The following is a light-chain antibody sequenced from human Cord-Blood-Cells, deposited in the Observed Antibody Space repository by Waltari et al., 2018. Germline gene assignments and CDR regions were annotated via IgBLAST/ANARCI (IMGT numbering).Light chain of an antibody. J-gene: IGLJ2*01. V-gene: IGLV1-47*01. CDR2: RNN. CDR3: AAWDDSLSVVV. Sequence: QSVLTQPPSASGTPGQRVTLSCSGSSSNIGSHYVFWYQQLPGTAPKLLIYRNNQRPSGVPDRFSGSKSGTSASLAISGLRSEDEADYYCAAWDDSLSVVVFGGGTKLTVL. CDR1: SSNIGSHY.